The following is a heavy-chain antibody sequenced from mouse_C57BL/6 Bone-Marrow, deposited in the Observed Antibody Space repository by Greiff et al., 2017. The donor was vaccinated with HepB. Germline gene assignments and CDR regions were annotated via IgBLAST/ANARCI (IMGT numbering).Heavy chain of an antibody. CDR3: TTTTYRDAY. Sequence: VHVKQSGAELVRPGASVKLSCTASGFNIKDYYMHWVKQRPEQGLEWIGRIDPEDGDTEYAPKFQGKATMTADTSSNTAYLQLSSLTSEDTAVYYCTTTTYRDAYWGQGTLVTVSA. CDR1: GFNIKDYY. V-gene: IGHV14-1*01. CDR2: IDPEDGDT. D-gene: IGHD5-1*01. J-gene: IGHJ3*01.